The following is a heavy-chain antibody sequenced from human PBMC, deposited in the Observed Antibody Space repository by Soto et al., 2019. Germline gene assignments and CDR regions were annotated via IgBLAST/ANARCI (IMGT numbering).Heavy chain of an antibody. D-gene: IGHD6-13*01. CDR1: GFTFSSYA. CDR2: ISGSGGST. V-gene: IGHV3-23*01. J-gene: IGHJ6*03. CDR3: AKDGTAAAENYYYYYMDV. Sequence: GGSLRLSCAASGFTFSSYAMSWVRQAPGKGLEWVSAISGSGGSTYYADSVKGRFTISRDNSKNTLYLQMNSLRAEDTAVYYCAKDGTAAAENYYYYYMDVWGKGTTVTVSS.